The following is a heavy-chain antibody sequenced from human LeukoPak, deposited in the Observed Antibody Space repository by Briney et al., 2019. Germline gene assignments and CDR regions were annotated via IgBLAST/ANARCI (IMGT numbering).Heavy chain of an antibody. Sequence: SETLSLTCTASGGSISSYYWSWIRQPAGKGLEWIGRIYTSGSTNYNPSLKSRVTMSVDTSKNQFSLKLSSVTAADTAVYYCARDGSKRDYYYMDVWGKGTTVTVSS. V-gene: IGHV4-4*07. CDR3: ARDGSKRDYYYMDV. CDR1: GGSISSYY. J-gene: IGHJ6*03. CDR2: IYTSGST.